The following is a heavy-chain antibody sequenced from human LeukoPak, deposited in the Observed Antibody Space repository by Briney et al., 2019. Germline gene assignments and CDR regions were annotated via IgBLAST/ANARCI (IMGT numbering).Heavy chain of an antibody. Sequence: PGGSLRLSCAASGFTFSSYGMHWVRQAPGKGLEWVAFIRYDGSNEYYADSVKGRFTISRDNSKNTLYLQMKSLRAEDTAVYYCARFDGSGTNNYYFYMDVWGKGATVTISS. CDR1: GFTFSSYG. D-gene: IGHD3-10*01. CDR2: IRYDGSNE. CDR3: ARFDGSGTNNYYFYMDV. J-gene: IGHJ6*03. V-gene: IGHV3-30*02.